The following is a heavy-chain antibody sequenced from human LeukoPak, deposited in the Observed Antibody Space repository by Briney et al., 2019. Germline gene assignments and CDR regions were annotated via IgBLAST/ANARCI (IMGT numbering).Heavy chain of an antibody. CDR3: AKASWAGVTTTHFDY. D-gene: IGHD3-10*01. CDR2: IDNSGGVT. V-gene: IGHV3-23*01. CDR1: GFIFSSYA. Sequence: GGSLRLSCTASGFIFSSYAMTWVRQAPGRGLEWVSGIDNSGGVTYYADSVRGRFTISRDNSKNTLYLQMNDLRAEDTAVYCAKASWAGVTTTHFDYWAQGTLVTVSS. J-gene: IGHJ4*02.